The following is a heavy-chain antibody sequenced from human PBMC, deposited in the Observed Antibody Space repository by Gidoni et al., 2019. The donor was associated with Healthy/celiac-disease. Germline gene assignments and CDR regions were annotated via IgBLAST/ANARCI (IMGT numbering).Heavy chain of an antibody. V-gene: IGHV4-30-4*01. J-gene: IGHJ3*02. Sequence: QVQLQESGPGLVKTSQTLSPNCTVSGGSISSGDYYWSWIRQPPGKGLEWIGYIYYSGSTYYNPPLKSRVTISVDTSKNQFSLKLSSVTAADTAVYYCARGSIVMRLSAFDIWGQGTMVTVSS. CDR2: IYYSGST. D-gene: IGHD3-22*01. CDR1: GGSISSGDYY. CDR3: ARGSIVMRLSAFDI.